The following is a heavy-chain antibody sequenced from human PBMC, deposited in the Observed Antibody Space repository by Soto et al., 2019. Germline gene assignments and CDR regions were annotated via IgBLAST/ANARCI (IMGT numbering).Heavy chain of an antibody. Sequence: SETLSLTCDVSVEPMTGGYYWGWIRQSPGKGLEWIGSIYYGGTTYYNPSLRSRLAISIDTSKNQFSLRLSSVTAADTALYYCARGWYYFDFWGQGTLVTVS. CDR2: IYYGGTT. D-gene: IGHD2-15*01. CDR3: ARGWYYFDF. J-gene: IGHJ4*02. CDR1: VEPMTGGYY. V-gene: IGHV4-38-2*01.